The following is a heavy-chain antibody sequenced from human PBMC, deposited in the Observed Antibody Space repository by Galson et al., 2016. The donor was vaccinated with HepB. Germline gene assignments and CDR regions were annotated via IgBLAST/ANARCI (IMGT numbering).Heavy chain of an antibody. CDR2: IHTAGDT. Sequence: SLRLSCAASGFTFSKYDMHWVRQVRGKGLEWVSTIHTAGDTCYRGSVKGRFTISRENAKKSLYLQMNSLRAGDTAVYYCARGDDYYSGMDVWGPRDHGHRLL. J-gene: IGHJ6*01. CDR1: GFTFSKYD. V-gene: IGHV3-13*04. CDR3: ARGDDYYSGMDV.